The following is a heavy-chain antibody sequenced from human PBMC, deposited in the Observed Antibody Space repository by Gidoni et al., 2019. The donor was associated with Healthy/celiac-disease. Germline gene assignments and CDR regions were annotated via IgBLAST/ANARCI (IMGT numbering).Heavy chain of an antibody. D-gene: IGHD6-13*01. V-gene: IGHV1-8*01. CDR2: MNPNSGNT. Sequence: QVQLVQSGAEVKKPGASVKVSCKASGYTFTSYDINWVRQATGQGLEWMGWMNPNSGNTGYAQKFQGRVTMTRNTSISTAYMELSSLRSEDTAVYYCARGPSVAAADYYYYGMDVWGQGTTVTVSS. CDR3: ARGPSVAAADYYYYGMDV. J-gene: IGHJ6*02. CDR1: GYTFTSYD.